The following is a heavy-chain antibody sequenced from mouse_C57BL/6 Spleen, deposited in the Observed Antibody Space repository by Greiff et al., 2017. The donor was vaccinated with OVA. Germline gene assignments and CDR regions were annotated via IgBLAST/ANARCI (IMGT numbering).Heavy chain of an antibody. Sequence: VQLQQSGAELARPGASVKLSCKASGYTFTSYGISWVKQRTGQGLEWIGEIYPRSGNTYYNEKFKGKATLTADKSSSTAYMELRSLTSEDSAVSFCARAGYGIRGYSETWGEGTTLTLSS. J-gene: IGHJ2*01. D-gene: IGHD3-1*01. CDR1: GYTFTSYG. CDR2: IYPRSGNT. V-gene: IGHV1-81*01. CDR3: ARAGYGIRGYSET.